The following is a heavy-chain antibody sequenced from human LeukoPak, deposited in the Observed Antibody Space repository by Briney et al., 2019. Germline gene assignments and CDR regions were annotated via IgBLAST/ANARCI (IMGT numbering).Heavy chain of an antibody. V-gene: IGHV4-38-2*01. Sequence: PSETLSLTCAVSGYSISSGYYWGWIRPPPGKGLEWIGSIYHSGSTYYNPSLKSRVTISVDTSKNQFSLQLSSVTAADTAVYYCARGITIFGVVIIYFGYWGQGTLVTVSS. CDR1: GYSISSGYY. CDR2: IYHSGST. D-gene: IGHD3-3*01. CDR3: ARGITIFGVVIIYFGY. J-gene: IGHJ4*02.